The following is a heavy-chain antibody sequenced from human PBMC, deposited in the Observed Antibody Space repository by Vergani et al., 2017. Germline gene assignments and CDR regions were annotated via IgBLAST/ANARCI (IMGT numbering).Heavy chain of an antibody. CDR2: ISWNSGSI. D-gene: IGHD3-3*01. CDR3: AKDVTIFGVVTGGLDP. CDR1: GFPFDDYA. J-gene: IGHJ5*02. Sequence: EVQLVESGGGLVQPGRSLRLSCAASGFPFDDYAMHWVRQAPGKGLEWVSGISWNSGSIGYADSVKGRFTISRDNAKNSLYLQMNSLRAEDTALYYCAKDVTIFGVVTGGLDPWGQGTLVTVSS. V-gene: IGHV3-9*01.